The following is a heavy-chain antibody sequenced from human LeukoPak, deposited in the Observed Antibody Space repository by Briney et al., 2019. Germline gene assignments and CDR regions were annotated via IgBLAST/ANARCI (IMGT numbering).Heavy chain of an antibody. J-gene: IGHJ4*02. CDR3: ARDNRWACDY. V-gene: IGHV3-21*01. Sequence: GGSLRLSCAASGFTFSTYSMNWVRQAPGKGLEWVSSISGTSSYIYYADSVKGRFTISRDNAKNSLYLQMNSLRAEDTAVYYCARDNRWACDYWGQGTLVTVSS. CDR1: GFTFSTYS. D-gene: IGHD3-16*02. CDR2: ISGTSSYI.